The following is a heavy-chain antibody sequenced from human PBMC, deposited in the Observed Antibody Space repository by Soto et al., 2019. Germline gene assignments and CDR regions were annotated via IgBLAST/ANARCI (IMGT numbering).Heavy chain of an antibody. V-gene: IGHV3-74*01. J-gene: IGHJ4*02. CDR1: GFIFNMYW. Sequence: GGSLRLSCAASGFIFNMYWMHWVRQSPGKGLVWISRIYNDGTYSDYADSVRGRFTISRDNVNNTLYLQMKNLRAEDSGLYYCKRGPRPISTGTGAYWGQGTQVTVSS. CDR3: KRGPRPISTGTGAY. D-gene: IGHD3-10*01. CDR2: IYNDGTYS.